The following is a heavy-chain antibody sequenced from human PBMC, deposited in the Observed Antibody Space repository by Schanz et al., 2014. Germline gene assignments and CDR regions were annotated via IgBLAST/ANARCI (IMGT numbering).Heavy chain of an antibody. CDR2: ISAYNGNT. CDR1: GYTFTSYG. V-gene: IGHV1-18*01. Sequence: QVQLVQSGAEVKKPGASVKVSCKASGYTFTSYGISWVRQPPGQGLEWMGWISAYNGNTKYPQKLQGRVTMTTDTSTSTAYMELSSLRSEDTAVYSCARGIGGYGANNYFDYWGQGTLVTVSS. J-gene: IGHJ4*02. D-gene: IGHD5-12*01. CDR3: ARGIGGYGANNYFDY.